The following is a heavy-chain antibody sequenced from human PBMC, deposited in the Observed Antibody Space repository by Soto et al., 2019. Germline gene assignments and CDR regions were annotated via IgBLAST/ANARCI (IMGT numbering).Heavy chain of an antibody. CDR1: GGTFNTYS. CDR3: ASAVVGGATGAFAI. CDR2: IIPLVGIA. Sequence: QVQLVQSGAEVKKPGSSVKVSCQAAGGTFNTYSINWVRQAPGQGLEWMGRIIPLVGIAKYAQKFQGRVASTADKSTSTGYLMEVKGWRPEDTAMYYCASAVVGGATGAFAIWGQGTMVTVSS. V-gene: IGHV1-69*02. J-gene: IGHJ3*02. D-gene: IGHD2-15*01.